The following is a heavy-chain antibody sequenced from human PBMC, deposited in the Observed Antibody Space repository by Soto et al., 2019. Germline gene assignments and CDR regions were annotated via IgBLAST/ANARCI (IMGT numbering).Heavy chain of an antibody. V-gene: IGHV1-69*01. CDR1: GGTFSSYA. Sequence: QVQLVQSGAEVKKPGSSVKVSCKASGGTFSSYAISWVRQAPGQGLEWMGGIIPIFGTANYAQKFQGRVTITAAESTSTAYMELSSLRSEDTAVYYCARGGTIFGVVLYYYYGMDVWGQGTTVTVSS. J-gene: IGHJ6*02. D-gene: IGHD3-3*01. CDR2: IIPIFGTA. CDR3: ARGGTIFGVVLYYYYGMDV.